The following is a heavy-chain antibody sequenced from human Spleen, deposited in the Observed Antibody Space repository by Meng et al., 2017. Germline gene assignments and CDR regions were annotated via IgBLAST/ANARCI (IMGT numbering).Heavy chain of an antibody. CDR1: GYTFTSNY. J-gene: IGHJ6*02. D-gene: IGHD6-13*01. Sequence: ASVKVSCKASGYTFTSNYIHWVRQAPGQGLDWMGIINPSGGGTDYAQKFQGRVTMTRDTSTSTVYMELSSLGSDDKAVYYCARDKGPYSSSWYVKESYYYYGMDVWGQGTTVTVSS. V-gene: IGHV1-46*01. CDR2: INPSGGGT. CDR3: ARDKGPYSSSWYVKESYYYYGMDV.